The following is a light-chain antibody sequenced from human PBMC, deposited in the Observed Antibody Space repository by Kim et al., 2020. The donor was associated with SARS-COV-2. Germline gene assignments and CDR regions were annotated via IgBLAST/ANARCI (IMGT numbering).Light chain of an antibody. CDR1: QSVSSSY. Sequence: PGERATLSCRASQSVSSSYLAWYQQKPGQAPRLLIYGASSRATGIPDRFSGSGSGTDFTLTISRLEPEDFAVYYCQQYGSSPPLTFGGGIKVDIK. J-gene: IGKJ4*01. CDR2: GAS. V-gene: IGKV3-20*01. CDR3: QQYGSSPPLT.